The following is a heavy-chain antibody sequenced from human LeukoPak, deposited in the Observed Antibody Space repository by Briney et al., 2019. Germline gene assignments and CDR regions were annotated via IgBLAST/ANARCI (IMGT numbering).Heavy chain of an antibody. D-gene: IGHD6-25*01. CDR3: ARLAGATYYYYAMDV. Sequence: GESLKISCKGSGYNFANYWIGWVRQMAGEGLEWMGIVYPDDSDTKYSPSFQGQVTISVDKSISTVYLQWNSLKASDSAMYYCARLAGATYYYYAMDVWGQGTTVTVSS. J-gene: IGHJ6*02. CDR1: GYNFANYW. CDR2: VYPDDSDT. V-gene: IGHV5-51*01.